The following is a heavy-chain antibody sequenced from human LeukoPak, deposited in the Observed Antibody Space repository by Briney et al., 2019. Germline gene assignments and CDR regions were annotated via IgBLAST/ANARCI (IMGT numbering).Heavy chain of an antibody. Sequence: ASVKVSCKASGYTFTSHDINWVRQATGQGLEWMGWMNPNSGNKGYAQKFQGRVTMTRNTSISTAHMELSSLRSEDTAVYYCARVAGDVVVPAAIGWFDPWGQGTLVTVSS. CDR1: GYTFTSHD. CDR3: ARVAGDVVVPAAIGWFDP. J-gene: IGHJ5*02. D-gene: IGHD2-2*02. V-gene: IGHV1-8*01. CDR2: MNPNSGNK.